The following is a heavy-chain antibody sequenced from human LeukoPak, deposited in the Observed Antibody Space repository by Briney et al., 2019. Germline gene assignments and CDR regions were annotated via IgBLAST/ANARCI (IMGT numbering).Heavy chain of an antibody. D-gene: IGHD6-19*01. CDR1: GGSNSSGDYY. J-gene: IGHJ4*02. V-gene: IGHV4-30-4*08. CDR3: ARDGPWGIAVAGTLDY. CDR2: IYYSGST. Sequence: SETLSLXCTVSGGSNSSGDYYWSWSRQPPGKGPEWIGYIYYSGSTYYNPSLKSRVTISVDTSKNQFSLKLSSVTAADTAVYYCARDGPWGIAVAGTLDYWGQGTLVTVSS.